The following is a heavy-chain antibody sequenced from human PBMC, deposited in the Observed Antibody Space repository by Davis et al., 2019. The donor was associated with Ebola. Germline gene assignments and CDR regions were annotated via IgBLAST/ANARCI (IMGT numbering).Heavy chain of an antibody. CDR2: VSGSGHNT. CDR1: GFIFTAYA. CDR3: ARIGELFGKWKSAFDN. V-gene: IGHV3-23*01. Sequence: PGGSLRLSCVVSGFIFTAYAMTWVRQAPGKGLEWVAAVSGSGHNTHFADSVKGRVPISRDNSKGTLFLHLDNLRVDDTAAYYGARIGELFGKWKSAFDNWGQGALVSVSS. J-gene: IGHJ4*02. D-gene: IGHD3-10*01.